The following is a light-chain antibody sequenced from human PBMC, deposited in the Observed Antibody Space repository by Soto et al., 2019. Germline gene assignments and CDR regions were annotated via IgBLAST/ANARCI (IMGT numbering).Light chain of an antibody. Sequence: QSALTQPASVSGSPGQSITISCTGTSSDIGSYNYVSWYQQHPGRAPRVMIYDVTVRPSGVSNRFSGSKSGNTASLTISGLQPEDEADYYFSSYTNSITRIVFGSGTKLTVL. J-gene: IGLJ1*01. V-gene: IGLV2-14*01. CDR3: SSYTNSITRIV. CDR2: DVT. CDR1: SSDIGSYNY.